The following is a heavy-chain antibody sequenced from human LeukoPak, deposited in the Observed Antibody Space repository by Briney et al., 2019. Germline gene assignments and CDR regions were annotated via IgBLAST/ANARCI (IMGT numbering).Heavy chain of an antibody. V-gene: IGHV3-15*01. CDR3: TTTVKPGIAAANY. Sequence: PGGSLRLSCAASGFTFSNAWMSWVRQAPGKGLEWVGRIKSKTDGGTTDYAAPVKGRFTISRDDSKNTLYLQMNSLKTEDTAVYYCTTTVKPGIAAANYWGQGTLVTVSS. CDR2: IKSKTDGGTT. D-gene: IGHD6-13*01. CDR1: GFTFSNAW. J-gene: IGHJ4*02.